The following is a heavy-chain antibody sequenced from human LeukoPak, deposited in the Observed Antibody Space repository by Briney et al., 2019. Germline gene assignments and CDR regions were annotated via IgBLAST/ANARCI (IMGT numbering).Heavy chain of an antibody. CDR1: GYTFTSYY. V-gene: IGHV1-46*01. D-gene: IGHD3-10*01. CDR3: ARAARVLLWFGETRSPNWFDP. Sequence: ASVKVSCKASGYTFTSYYMHWVRQAPGQGLEWMGIINPSGGSTSYAQKFQGRVTMTRDTSTSTVYMELSSLRSEDTAVYYCARAARVLLWFGETRSPNWFDPWGQGTLVTVSS. J-gene: IGHJ5*02. CDR2: INPSGGST.